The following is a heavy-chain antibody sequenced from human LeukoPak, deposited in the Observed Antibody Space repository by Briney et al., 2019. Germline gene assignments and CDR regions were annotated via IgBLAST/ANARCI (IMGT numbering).Heavy chain of an antibody. CDR2: FDHGHGET. J-gene: IGHJ4*02. CDR3: ATGGIWDLLNY. V-gene: IGHV1-24*01. Sequence: ASVKVSCKVSGYTLTELSMHWVRQAPGKGLEWMGGFDHGHGETIYAQKFQGRVTMTEDTSTDTTYLELSSLRSEDTAVYCYATGGIWDLLNYWGQGTLVAVSA. CDR1: GYTLTELS. D-gene: IGHD1-26*01.